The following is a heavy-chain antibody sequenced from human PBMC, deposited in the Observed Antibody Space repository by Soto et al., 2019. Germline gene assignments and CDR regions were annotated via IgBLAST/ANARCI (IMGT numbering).Heavy chain of an antibody. CDR1: GGSISSYY. CDR2: IYYSGST. V-gene: IGHV4-39*01. D-gene: IGHD4-17*01. CDR3: ASDSNTVTTTY. Sequence: SETLSLTCTVSGGSISSYYWGWIRQPPGKGLEWIGSIYYSGSTYYNPSLKSRVTISVDTSKNQFSLKLSSVTAADTAVYYCASDSNTVTTTYWGQGTLVTVSS. J-gene: IGHJ4*02.